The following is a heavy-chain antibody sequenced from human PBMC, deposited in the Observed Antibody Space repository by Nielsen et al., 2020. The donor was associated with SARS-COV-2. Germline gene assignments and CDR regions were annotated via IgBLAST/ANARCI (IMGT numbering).Heavy chain of an antibody. Sequence: GGSLRLSCAASGFTFSSYSRNWVRQAPGKGLEWVSAISGSGGSTYYADSVKGRFTISRDNSKNTLYLQMNSLRAEDTAVYYCAKDGYYGSGSYNYYGMDVWGQGTTVTVSS. CDR2: ISGSGGST. CDR3: AKDGYYGSGSYNYYGMDV. V-gene: IGHV3-23*01. CDR1: GFTFSSYS. J-gene: IGHJ6*02. D-gene: IGHD3-10*01.